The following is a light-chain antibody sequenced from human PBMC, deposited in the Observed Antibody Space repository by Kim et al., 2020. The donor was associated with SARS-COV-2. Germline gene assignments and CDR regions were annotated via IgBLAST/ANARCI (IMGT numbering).Light chain of an antibody. CDR2: DAS. CDR3: QQFFDYPVT. CDR1: QGIRSA. Sequence: AIQLTQSPSSLSASVGDRVTISCRASQGIRSALAWYQQKPGKAPDLLIYDASSLESGVPSRFSGSGSGTDFTLIISGLQPEDFATYYCQQFFDYPVTFGGGTEVEI. J-gene: IGKJ4*01. V-gene: IGKV1D-13*01.